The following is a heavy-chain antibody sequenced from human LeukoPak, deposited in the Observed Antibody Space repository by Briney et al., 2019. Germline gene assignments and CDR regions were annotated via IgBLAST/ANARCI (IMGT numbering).Heavy chain of an antibody. V-gene: IGHV1-18*01. CDR3: AGDWQQLLDY. J-gene: IGHJ4*02. CDR2: SSAYNGNT. Sequence: GASVKVSCKASGYIFTSYGISWVRQAPGQGLEWMGWSSAYNGNTNYAQKFQGRVTMTTDTSTSTAYLELRSLRSDDTAVYYCAGDWQQLLDYWGQGTLVTVSS. D-gene: IGHD6-13*01. CDR1: GYIFTSYG.